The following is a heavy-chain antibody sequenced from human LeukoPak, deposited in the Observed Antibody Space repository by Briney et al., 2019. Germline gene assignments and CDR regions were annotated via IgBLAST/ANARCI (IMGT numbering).Heavy chain of an antibody. CDR2: IKYDGSEN. CDR3: AKYHYGSGTSLGY. CDR1: GFTFSNAW. D-gene: IGHD3-10*01. V-gene: IGHV3-7*01. Sequence: GGSLRLSCAASGFTFSNAWMSWVRQAPGKGLEWVANIKYDGSENYYVDSVKGRFTISRDNAKNSLSLHMNSLRAEDTAVYYCAKYHYGSGTSLGYWGQGTLVTVSS. J-gene: IGHJ4*02.